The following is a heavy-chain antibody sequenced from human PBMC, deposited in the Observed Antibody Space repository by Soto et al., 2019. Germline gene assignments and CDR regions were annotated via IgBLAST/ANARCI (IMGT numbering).Heavy chain of an antibody. V-gene: IGHV3-48*03. CDR2: ISSSGSTI. CDR1: GFTVSSYE. D-gene: IGHD3-22*01. J-gene: IGHJ6*02. Sequence: EVQLVESGGGLAQPGGSLRLSCAASGFTVSSYEMNWVRQAPGKGLEWVSYISSSGSTIYYADSVKGRFTISRDNAKSSLSLQMNSLRAEDTAVYYCARDDYYDSSGYYPTSYYYYGRAVWGQGTTVTVSS. CDR3: ARDDYYDSSGYYPTSYYYYGRAV.